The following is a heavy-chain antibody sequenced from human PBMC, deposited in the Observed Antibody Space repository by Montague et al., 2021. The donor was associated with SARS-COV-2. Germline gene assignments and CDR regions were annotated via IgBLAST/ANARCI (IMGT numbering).Heavy chain of an antibody. V-gene: IGHV4-59*08. CDR3: ARLEAVDCSGGSCYSSWFDP. CDR2: IYYSGST. J-gene: IGHJ5*02. D-gene: IGHD2-15*01. CDR1: GGSISSYY. Sequence: SETLSLTCTVSGGSISSYYWSWIRQPPGKGLEWIGYIYYSGSTNYNPSLKSRVTISVDTSKNQFSLKLSSVTAADTAVYYCARLEAVDCSGGSCYSSWFDPWGQGTLVTVSS.